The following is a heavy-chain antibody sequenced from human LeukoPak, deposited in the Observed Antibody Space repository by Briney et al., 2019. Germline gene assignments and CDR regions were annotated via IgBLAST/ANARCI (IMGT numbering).Heavy chain of an antibody. D-gene: IGHD3-10*01. V-gene: IGHV5-51*01. J-gene: IGHJ5*02. Sequence: GESLQISCKGSGYSFSNYWIGWVRPLPGKGLEWMGIIYPGDSDTTYSPSFQGQVTISADKSISTVYLQWTSLKASDPAMYYCARGLMIRGDRWFDPWGQGTLVTVSS. CDR3: ARGLMIRGDRWFDP. CDR1: GYSFSNYW. CDR2: IYPGDSDT.